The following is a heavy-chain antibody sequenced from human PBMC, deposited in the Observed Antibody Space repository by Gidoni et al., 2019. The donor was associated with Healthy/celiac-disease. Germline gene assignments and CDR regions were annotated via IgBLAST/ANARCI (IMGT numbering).Heavy chain of an antibody. CDR3: ARAETDYGDYEGY. CDR2: INSDGSST. CDR1: GFTFSSYW. V-gene: IGHV3-74*01. J-gene: IGHJ4*02. Sequence: EVQLVESGGGLVQPGGSLRLSCAASGFTFSSYWMHWVRQAPGKGLVWGSRINSDGSSTRYADSVKGRFTISRDNAKNTLYLQMNSLRAEDTAVYYCARAETDYGDYEGYWGQGTLVTVSS. D-gene: IGHD4-17*01.